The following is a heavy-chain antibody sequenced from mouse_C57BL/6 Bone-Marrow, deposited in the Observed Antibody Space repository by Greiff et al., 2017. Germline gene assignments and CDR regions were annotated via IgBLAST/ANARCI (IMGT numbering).Heavy chain of an antibody. Sequence: VQRVESVAELMKPGASVKLSCKATGYTFTGSWIEWVKQRPGHGLEWIGEILPGSGSTNYNSKCKGKATLTADTSSNTAYMQVSSLTTEDSAIYYCARWGYAMDYWGQGTSATVSS. J-gene: IGHJ4*01. CDR2: ILPGSGST. CDR3: ARWGYAMDY. CDR1: GYTFTGSW. V-gene: IGHV1-9*01.